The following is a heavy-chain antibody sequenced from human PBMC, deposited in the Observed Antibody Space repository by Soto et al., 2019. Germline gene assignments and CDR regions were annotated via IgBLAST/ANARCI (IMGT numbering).Heavy chain of an antibody. CDR1: GFSFSSYA. Sequence: GESLKISCEASGFSFSSYAMIWVRQAPGKGLEWVSVMSGSGGSSYFADSVKGRFTISRDNSKNMLYLEMSSLSAEDTAIYFCAKGSIEYSASIDYWGQGTLVTVSS. CDR2: MSGSGGSS. J-gene: IGHJ4*02. D-gene: IGHD4-4*01. CDR3: AKGSIEYSASIDY. V-gene: IGHV3-23*01.